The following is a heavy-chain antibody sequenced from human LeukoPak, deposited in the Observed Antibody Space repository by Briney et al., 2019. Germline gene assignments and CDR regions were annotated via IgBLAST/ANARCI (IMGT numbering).Heavy chain of an antibody. D-gene: IGHD3-22*01. CDR2: INHSGST. J-gene: IGHJ4*02. CDR3: ARTVVIYYFDY. CDR1: GGSFSGYY. Sequence: SGTLSLTCAVYGGSFSGYYWSWIRQPPGKGLEWIGEINHSGSTNYNPSLKSRVTISVDTSKNQFSLKLSSVSAADTAVYYCARTVVIYYFDYWGQGTLVTVSS. V-gene: IGHV4-34*01.